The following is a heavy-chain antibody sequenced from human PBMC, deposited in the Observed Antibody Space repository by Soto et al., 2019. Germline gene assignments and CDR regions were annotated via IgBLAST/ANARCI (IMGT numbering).Heavy chain of an antibody. V-gene: IGHV3-9*01. J-gene: IGHJ3*02. D-gene: IGHD6-19*01. CDR1: GFTFDDYA. CDR2: ISWNSGSI. CDR3: AKSIAVAGTAFDI. Sequence: EVQLVESGGGLVQPGRSLRLSCAASGFTFDDYAMHWVRQAPGKGLEWVSGISWNSGSIGYADSVKGRFTISRDNAKNSLYLQMNSLRAEDTALYYCAKSIAVAGTAFDIWGQGTMVTVSS.